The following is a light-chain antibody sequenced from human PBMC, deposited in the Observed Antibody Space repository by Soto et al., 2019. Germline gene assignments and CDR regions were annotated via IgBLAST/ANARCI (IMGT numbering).Light chain of an antibody. CDR3: QQRSNLPMT. Sequence: EIVLTQSPATLSLSPGERATLSCRASQSVSSYLAWYQQKPGQAPRLLIYDASNRATGIPARFSGSGSGTDFTLTISSLDPEDFAVYYCQQRSNLPMTFGQGTTVEIK. J-gene: IGKJ1*01. V-gene: IGKV3-11*01. CDR2: DAS. CDR1: QSVSSY.